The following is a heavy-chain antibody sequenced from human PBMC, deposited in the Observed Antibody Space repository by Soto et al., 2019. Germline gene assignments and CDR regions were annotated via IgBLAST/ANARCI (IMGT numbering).Heavy chain of an antibody. V-gene: IGHV3-30*18. CDR2: ISYDGSNK. CDR1: GFTFSSYG. D-gene: IGHD3-9*01. J-gene: IGHJ4*02. CDR3: AKDSLTASRYFEWLLRASFDY. Sequence: QVQLVESGGGVVQPGRSLRLSCAASGFTFSSYGMHWVRQAPGKGLEWVAVISYDGSNKYYADSVKGRFTISRDNSKNPVYLQMNSLRAEDTAVYYCAKDSLTASRYFEWLLRASFDYWGQGTLVTVSS.